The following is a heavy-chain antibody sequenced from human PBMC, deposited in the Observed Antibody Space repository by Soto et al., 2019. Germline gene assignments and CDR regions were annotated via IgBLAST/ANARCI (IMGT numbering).Heavy chain of an antibody. CDR1: GYTFTSYA. CDR2: INAGNGNT. CDR3: ARGRITIFGVALDY. J-gene: IGHJ4*02. V-gene: IGHV1-3*01. Sequence: GASVKVSCKASGYTFTSYAMHWVRQAPGQRLEWMGWINAGNGNTKYSQKFQGRVTITRDTSASTAYMELSSLRSEDTAVYYCARGRITIFGVALDYWGQGTLVTVSS. D-gene: IGHD3-3*01.